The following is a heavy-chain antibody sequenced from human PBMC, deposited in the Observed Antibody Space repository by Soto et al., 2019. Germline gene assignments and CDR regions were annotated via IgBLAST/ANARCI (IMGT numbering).Heavy chain of an antibody. CDR3: TSDYTLRSYRFDY. D-gene: IGHD3-10*01. CDR1: GGSISSGDYY. J-gene: IGHJ4*02. V-gene: IGHV4-30-4*01. CDR2: IYYSGST. Sequence: TLSLTCTVSGGSISSGDYYWSWIRQPPGKGLEWIGYIYYSGSTYYNPSLKSRLTISLDRSKNEVSLKLTSVTAADTAVYYCTSDYTLRSYRFDYWGRGILVTVSS.